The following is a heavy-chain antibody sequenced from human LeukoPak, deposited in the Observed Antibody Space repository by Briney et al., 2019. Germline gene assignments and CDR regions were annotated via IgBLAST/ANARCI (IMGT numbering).Heavy chain of an antibody. CDR2: IYSDGST. V-gene: IGHV3-53*01. D-gene: IGHD1-26*01. CDR1: GGSFSGDF. J-gene: IGHJ4*02. CDR3: ARERGRGRDSPWFDY. Sequence: PSETLSLTCAVYGGSFSGDFMSWVRQAPGKGLEWVSVIYSDGSTYYADSVEGRFTISRDNSKNTLDLQMTGLRAEDTAVYYCARERGRGRDSPWFDYWGQGTLVTVSS.